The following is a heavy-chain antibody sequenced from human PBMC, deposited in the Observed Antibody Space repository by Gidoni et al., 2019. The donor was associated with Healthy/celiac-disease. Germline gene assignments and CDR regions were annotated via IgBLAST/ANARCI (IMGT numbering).Heavy chain of an antibody. V-gene: IGHV1-2*02. CDR1: GYTFTGYY. J-gene: IGHJ4*02. Sequence: QVQLVQSGAEVKKPGASVKVPCKASGYTFTGYYMHWVRQAPGQGLEWMGWINPNSGGTNYAQKFQGRVTMTRDTSISTAYMELSRLRSDDTAVYYCARADCSGGSCYSPFDYWGQGTLVTVSS. CDR2: INPNSGGT. CDR3: ARADCSGGSCYSPFDY. D-gene: IGHD2-15*01.